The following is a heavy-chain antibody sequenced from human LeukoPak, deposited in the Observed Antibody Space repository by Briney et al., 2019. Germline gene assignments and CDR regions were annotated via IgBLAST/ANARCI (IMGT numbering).Heavy chain of an antibody. V-gene: IGHV1-8*03. Sequence: ASVKVSCKASGYTFTSYDINWVRQATGQGLEWMGWMNPNSGNTGYAQKFQGRVTITRNTSISTAYMELSSLRSEDTAVYYCARLTAYCTNGVCYGEYYYMDVWGKGTTVTVSS. J-gene: IGHJ6*03. CDR1: GYTFTSYD. CDR2: MNPNSGNT. D-gene: IGHD2-8*01. CDR3: ARLTAYCTNGVCYGEYYYMDV.